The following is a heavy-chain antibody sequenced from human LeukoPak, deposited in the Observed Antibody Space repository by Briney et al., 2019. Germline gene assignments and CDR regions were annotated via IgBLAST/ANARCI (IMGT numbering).Heavy chain of an antibody. Sequence: GGSLRLSCAASGFTFSSYWMSWVRQAPGKGLEWVANIKQDGSEKYYVDSVKGRFTISRGNAKNSLYLQMNSLRAEDTAVYYCARVSYDFWSGYYFDYWGQGTLVTVSS. D-gene: IGHD3-3*01. CDR1: GFTFSSYW. CDR2: IKQDGSEK. CDR3: ARVSYDFWSGYYFDY. J-gene: IGHJ4*02. V-gene: IGHV3-7*01.